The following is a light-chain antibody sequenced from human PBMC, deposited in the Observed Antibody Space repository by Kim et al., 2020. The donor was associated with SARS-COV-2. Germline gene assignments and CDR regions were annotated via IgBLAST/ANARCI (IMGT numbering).Light chain of an antibody. CDR1: QSISNY. Sequence: SASVGDRVTSTCRASQSISNYLHWYQHKPGKAPKLLIYAASSLQSGVPSRFSGSGSGTDFTLTISSLQPEDFATYYCQQTYSTLLTFGGGTKLEI. J-gene: IGKJ4*01. CDR3: QQTYSTLLT. V-gene: IGKV1-39*01. CDR2: AAS.